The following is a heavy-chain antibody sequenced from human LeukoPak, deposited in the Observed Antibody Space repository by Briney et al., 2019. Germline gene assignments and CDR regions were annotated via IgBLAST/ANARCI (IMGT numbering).Heavy chain of an antibody. D-gene: IGHD1-26*01. CDR2: INPNSGGT. CDR1: GYTFTGYY. Sequence: ASVKVSCKASGYTFTGYYMHWLRQAPGQGLEWMGWINPNSGGTNYAQKFQGRVTMTRDTSISTAYMELSRLRSDDTAVYCCARDGTSGSYGYYMDVWGKGTTVTVSS. V-gene: IGHV1-2*02. CDR3: ARDGTSGSYGYYMDV. J-gene: IGHJ6*03.